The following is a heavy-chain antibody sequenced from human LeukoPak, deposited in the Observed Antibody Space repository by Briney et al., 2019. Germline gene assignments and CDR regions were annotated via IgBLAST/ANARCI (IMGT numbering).Heavy chain of an antibody. CDR3: ARDAGSSWYNNWFDP. CDR1: GGSINSYY. Sequence: SETLSLTCTVSGGSINSYYWSWIRQPPGKGLEWIGDIYYSGSPDYSPSLKSRVTISVDTSKNQFSLKLSSVTAADTAVYYCARDAGSSWYNNWFDPWGQGTLVTVSS. J-gene: IGHJ5*02. CDR2: IYYSGSP. V-gene: IGHV4-59*12. D-gene: IGHD6-13*01.